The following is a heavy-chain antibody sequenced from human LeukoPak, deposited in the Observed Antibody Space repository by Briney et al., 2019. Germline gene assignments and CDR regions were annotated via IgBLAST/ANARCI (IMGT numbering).Heavy chain of an antibody. V-gene: IGHV4-4*02. D-gene: IGHD2-15*01. J-gene: IGHJ6*03. CDR3: ARSVEGYCSGGSCYSYYYYMDV. Sequence: SETLSLTCTVSGASISSIKWWSWVRQPPGKSLEWIGEIHQSGSTNYNPSLKSRVTMSLDNSKNQLSLMVSSVTAADTAVYYCARSVEGYCSGGSCYSYYYYMDVWGKGTTVTVSS. CDR2: IHQSGST. CDR1: GASISSIKW.